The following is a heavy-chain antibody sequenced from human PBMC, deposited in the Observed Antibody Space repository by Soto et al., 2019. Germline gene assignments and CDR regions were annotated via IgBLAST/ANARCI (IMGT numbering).Heavy chain of an antibody. Sequence: GGSLRLSCAVSGFTFTNAWMSWVRQAPGKGLEWVGRIKGKTDGGTTDYAAPVKGRFTISRDDSKNTLYLQMNSLKTEDTAVYYCTTDLHYDFWSGYYNGMDVWGQGTTVTVSS. V-gene: IGHV3-15*01. CDR2: IKGKTDGGTT. CDR1: GFTFTNAW. J-gene: IGHJ6*02. CDR3: TTDLHYDFWSGYYNGMDV. D-gene: IGHD3-3*01.